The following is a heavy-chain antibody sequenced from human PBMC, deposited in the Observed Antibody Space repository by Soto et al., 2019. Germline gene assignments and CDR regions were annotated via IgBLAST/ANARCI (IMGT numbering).Heavy chain of an antibody. J-gene: IGHJ4*02. CDR3: ARVRVDTAMAYYFDY. V-gene: IGHV4-30-2*01. Sequence: PSETLSLTCAVSGGSISSGGYSWSWIRQPPGKGLEWIGYIYHSGSTYYNPSLKSRVTISVDRSKNQFSLKLSSVTAADTAVYYCARVRVDTAMAYYFDYWGQGTLVTVSS. D-gene: IGHD5-18*01. CDR2: IYHSGST. CDR1: GGSISSGGYS.